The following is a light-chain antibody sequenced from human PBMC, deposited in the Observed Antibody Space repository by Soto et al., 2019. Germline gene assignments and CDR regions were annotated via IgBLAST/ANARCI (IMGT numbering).Light chain of an antibody. CDR1: STDFVTYNR. Sequence: QLVLTQPPSVSGSPGQSVTISCTGTSTDFVTYNRVSWYQQPPGTAPKLIIYEARNRPSGVPARFSGSKSGNTASLTISGLQATDEADYYCAAWDDSLRAVVFGGGTKLTVL. V-gene: IGLV2-18*01. CDR3: AAWDDSLRAVV. CDR2: EAR. J-gene: IGLJ2*01.